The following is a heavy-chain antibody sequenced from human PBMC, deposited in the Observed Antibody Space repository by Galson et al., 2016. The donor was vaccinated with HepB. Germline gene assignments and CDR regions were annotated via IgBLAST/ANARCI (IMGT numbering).Heavy chain of an antibody. D-gene: IGHD3-10*01. CDR3: ARGGIGDRGTFDY. CDR2: ISSNSMIT. CDR1: GFMFSDHY. J-gene: IGHJ4*02. V-gene: IGHV3-11*04. Sequence: SLRLSCAASGFMFSDHYMAWIRQAPGKGLEWISYISSNSMITCYADSVKGRFTISRDNAKDSLFLEMDSLRAEDTALYYCARGGIGDRGTFDYWGQGTLVTVSS.